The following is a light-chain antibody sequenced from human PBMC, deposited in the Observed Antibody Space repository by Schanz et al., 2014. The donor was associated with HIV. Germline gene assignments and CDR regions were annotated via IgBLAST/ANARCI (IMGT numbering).Light chain of an antibody. CDR2: DVS. V-gene: IGLV2-14*01. CDR3: SSYTSSSSYV. J-gene: IGLJ1*01. CDR1: STDIGSYNH. Sequence: QSTLTQPASVSGSPGQSITISCTGTSTDIGSYNHVSWYQQHPGEAPKLMLYDVSNRPSGVSNRFSGSKSGNTASLTISGLQAEDEADYYCSSYTSSSSYVFGTGTKLTVL.